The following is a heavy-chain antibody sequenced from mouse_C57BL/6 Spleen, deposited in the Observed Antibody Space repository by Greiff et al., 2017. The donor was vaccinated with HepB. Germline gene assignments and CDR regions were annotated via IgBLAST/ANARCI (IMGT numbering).Heavy chain of an antibody. CDR3: ARESGDGFAY. V-gene: IGHV5-4*01. J-gene: IGHJ3*01. CDR2: ISDGGSYT. CDR1: GFTFSSYA. D-gene: IGHD3-3*01. Sequence: EVLLVESGGGLVKPGGSLKLSCAASGFTFSSYAMSWVRQTPEKRLEWVATISDGGSYTYYPDNVKGRFTISRDNAKNNLYLQMSQLKSEDTAMYCWARESGDGFAYWGQGTLVTVSA.